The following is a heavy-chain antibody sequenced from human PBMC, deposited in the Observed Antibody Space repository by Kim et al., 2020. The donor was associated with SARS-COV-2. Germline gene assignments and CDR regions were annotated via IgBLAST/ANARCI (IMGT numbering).Heavy chain of an antibody. CDR1: GFSFSGYE. CDR3: AREVATAFDL. V-gene: IGHV3-48*03. Sequence: GGSLRLSCTASGFSFSGYEMNWVRQAPGKGLEWLSYISSRATTLYYADSVKGRFTISRDDDKQSLYLQMNSLRAEDTAVYYCAREVATAFDLWCQGTLVT. CDR2: ISSRATTL. J-gene: IGHJ4*02. D-gene: IGHD5-18*01.